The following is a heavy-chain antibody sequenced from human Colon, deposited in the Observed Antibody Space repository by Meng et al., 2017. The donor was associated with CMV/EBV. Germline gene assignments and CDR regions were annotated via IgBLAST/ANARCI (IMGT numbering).Heavy chain of an antibody. CDR1: GFSFSSYA. CDR3: GKQLAAAGPCIDY. J-gene: IGHJ4*02. Sequence: GASLKISCAASGFSFSSYAMSWVRQAPGKGLEWVSEIYSGGTAASYADSVKGRFIVSRDNSRNTVYLQMNSLRTDDTAVYYCGKQLAAAGPCIDYWGQGTPVTVSS. CDR2: IYSGGTAA. V-gene: IGHV3-23*03. D-gene: IGHD6-13*01.